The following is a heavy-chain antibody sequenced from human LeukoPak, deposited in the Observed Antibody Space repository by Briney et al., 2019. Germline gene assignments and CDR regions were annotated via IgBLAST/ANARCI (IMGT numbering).Heavy chain of an antibody. J-gene: IGHJ6*03. CDR3: AREKYSSGWDDYYYYYYYMDV. CDR1: DGSISSSSYY. V-gene: IGHV4-61*01. Sequence: SETLSLTCTVSDGSISSSSYYWGWIRQPPGKGLEWIGYIYYSGSTNYNPSLKSRVTISVDTSKNQFSLKLSSVTAADTAVYYCAREKYSSGWDDYYYYYYYMDVWGKGTTVTVSS. CDR2: IYYSGST. D-gene: IGHD6-19*01.